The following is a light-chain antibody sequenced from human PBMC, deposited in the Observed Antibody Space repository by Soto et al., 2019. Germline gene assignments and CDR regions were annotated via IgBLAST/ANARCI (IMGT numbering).Light chain of an antibody. CDR3: QQYDNLSFIT. V-gene: IGKV1-33*01. CDR1: QDISNY. CDR2: DAS. J-gene: IGKJ5*01. Sequence: DIQMTQSPSSLSASVGDRVTITCQASQDISNYLNWYQQKPGKAPKLLIYDASNLETGVPSRFSGSGSGTDFTFTISSLQPEDIATYYCQQYDNLSFITFGQGTRLEIK.